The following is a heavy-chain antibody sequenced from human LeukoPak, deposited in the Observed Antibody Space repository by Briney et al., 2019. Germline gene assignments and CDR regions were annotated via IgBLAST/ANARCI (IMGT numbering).Heavy chain of an antibody. V-gene: IGHV4-59*01. CDR2: IYYSGST. J-gene: IGHJ4*02. CDR1: GVSISSYS. CDR3: AREWSSGWAEFDY. Sequence: SETLSLTCTVSGVSISSYSCKCIRRPPGKGLEWIGYIYYSGSTNYSPSFKGRVTISADTSKNQFSLDLTSVTAADTAVYYCAREWSSGWAEFDYWGQGTLVTVSS. D-gene: IGHD6-25*01.